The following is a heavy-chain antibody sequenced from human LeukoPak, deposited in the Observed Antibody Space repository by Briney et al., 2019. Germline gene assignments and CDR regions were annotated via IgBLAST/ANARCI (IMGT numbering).Heavy chain of an antibody. V-gene: IGHV4-30-4*01. Sequence: YSMSWVRQPPGKGLEWIGYIYYSGSTYYNPSLKSRVTISVDTSKDQFSLKLSSATAADTAVYYCARDRRGWFDYWGQGTLVTVSS. D-gene: IGHD6-19*01. J-gene: IGHJ4*02. CDR1: YS. CDR2: IYYSGST. CDR3: ARDRRGWFDY.